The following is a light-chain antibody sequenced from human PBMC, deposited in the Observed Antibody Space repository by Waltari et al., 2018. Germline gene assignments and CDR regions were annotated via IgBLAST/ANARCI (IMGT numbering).Light chain of an antibody. Sequence: EIVMTQSPATLSVSPGERATLSCRASQSVSSNLAWYQQKPGQAPRLLIYGASTRATGIPARFSGSGSGTEFTLTISSRQSADFAVYYCQQYNNWPSTFGQGTKVEIK. CDR3: QQYNNWPST. J-gene: IGKJ1*01. CDR1: QSVSSN. V-gene: IGKV3-15*01. CDR2: GAS.